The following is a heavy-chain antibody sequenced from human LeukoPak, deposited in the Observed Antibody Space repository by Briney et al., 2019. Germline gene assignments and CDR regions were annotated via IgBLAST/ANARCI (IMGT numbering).Heavy chain of an antibody. Sequence: LPGGSLRLSCAASGFSFSDYAMVWVRQAPRKGLEWVSGISSGGHDATFYADSVKGRFTVSRDNFKNTLYLQMNFLRVEDTALYYCAKDGLSYDTGAHTYHVGHWGQGTLVTVSS. V-gene: IGHV3-23*01. CDR2: ISSGGHDAT. CDR3: AKDGLSYDTGAHTYHVGH. D-gene: IGHD3-22*01. J-gene: IGHJ1*01. CDR1: GFSFSDYA.